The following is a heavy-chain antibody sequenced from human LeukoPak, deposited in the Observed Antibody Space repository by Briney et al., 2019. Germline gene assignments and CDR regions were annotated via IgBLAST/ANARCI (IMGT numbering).Heavy chain of an antibody. J-gene: IGHJ5*02. CDR1: GGSFSGYY. V-gene: IGHV4-34*01. CDR3: ARASYLGYCSSTSCYIPNWFDP. Sequence: PSETLSLTRAVYGGSFSGYYWSWIRQPPGKGLGWIGEINHSGSTNYNPSLKSRVTISVDTSKNQFSLKLSSVTAADTAVYYCARASYLGYCSSTSCYIPNWFDPWGQGTLVTVSS. CDR2: INHSGST. D-gene: IGHD2-2*01.